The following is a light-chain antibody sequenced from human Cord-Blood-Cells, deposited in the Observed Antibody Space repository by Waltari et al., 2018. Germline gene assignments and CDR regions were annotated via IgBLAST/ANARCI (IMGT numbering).Light chain of an antibody. CDR1: QSVSSSY. CDR3: QQYGSSPPYT. Sequence: EIVLTQSPGTLSLSPGERATLSCRASQSVSSSYLAWYQQKPGQAPRLLIYGASSRATSIPDRFSGSWSGKDFTLTISRLEPEDFAVYYCQQYGSSPPYTFGQGTKLEIK. J-gene: IGKJ2*01. V-gene: IGKV3-20*01. CDR2: GAS.